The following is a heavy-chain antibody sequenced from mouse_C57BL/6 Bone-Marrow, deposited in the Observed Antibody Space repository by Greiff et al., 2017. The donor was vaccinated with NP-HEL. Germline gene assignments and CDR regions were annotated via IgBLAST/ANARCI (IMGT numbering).Heavy chain of an antibody. V-gene: IGHV1-81*01. Sequence: VQLQQSGAELARPGASVKLSCKASGYTFTSYGISWVKQRTGQGLEWIGEIYPRSGNTSYNEKFKGKATLTADKSSSTAYMELRSLTSEDSAVYFCARYDYDVDWFAYWGQGTLVTVSA. J-gene: IGHJ3*01. D-gene: IGHD2-4*01. CDR3: ARYDYDVDWFAY. CDR1: GYTFTSYG. CDR2: IYPRSGNT.